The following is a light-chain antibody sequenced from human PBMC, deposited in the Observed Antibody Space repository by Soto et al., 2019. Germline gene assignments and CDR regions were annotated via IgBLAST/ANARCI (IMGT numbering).Light chain of an antibody. CDR2: EVS. Sequence: QSVLTQPASVSGSPGQSITISCTGTSSDVGGYNYVSWYQQHPGKAPKLMIYEVSNRPSGVSNRFSDSKSGNTASLTISGPQAEDEADYYCSSYTSSSTQVFGTGTKVTVL. CDR3: SSYTSSSTQV. J-gene: IGLJ1*01. V-gene: IGLV2-14*01. CDR1: SSDVGGYNY.